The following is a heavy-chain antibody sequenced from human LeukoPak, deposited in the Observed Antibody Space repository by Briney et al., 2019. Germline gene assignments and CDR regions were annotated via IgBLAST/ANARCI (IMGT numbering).Heavy chain of an antibody. CDR1: GGSISSGDYF. CDR2: IYYSGSA. J-gene: IGHJ3*01. V-gene: IGHV4-30-4*08. CDR3: ARDPHYHDRSVSFV. D-gene: IGHD3-22*01. Sequence: PSETLSLTCTVSGGSISSGDYFWSWIRQSPGKGLEWIGYIYYSGSAHYNSSRKSRVTISVDTSKNQFSLKLSPVTAADTAVYYCARDPHYHDRSVSFVWGQGTMVTVSS.